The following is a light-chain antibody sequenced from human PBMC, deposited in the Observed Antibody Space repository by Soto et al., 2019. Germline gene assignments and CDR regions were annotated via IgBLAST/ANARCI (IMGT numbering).Light chain of an antibody. J-gene: IGKJ1*01. CDR2: KAS. Sequence: DIQMTQSPSTLSASVGDRVTITCRASQSISSWLAWYQQKPGTAPKLLIYKASTLQSGVPSRFSGSGSGTEFPLPFSSLQLDDSPTYYSQHYNDNGTLGKGTKGNIK. V-gene: IGKV1-5*03. CDR1: QSISSW. CDR3: QHYNDNGT.